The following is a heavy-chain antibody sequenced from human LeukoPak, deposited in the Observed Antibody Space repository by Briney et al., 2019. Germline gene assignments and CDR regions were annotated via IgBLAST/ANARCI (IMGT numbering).Heavy chain of an antibody. D-gene: IGHD6-13*01. J-gene: IGHJ3*02. CDR2: ISSSSSYI. CDR1: GFTFSSYS. CDR3: AMIAAADPDAFDI. Sequence: GSLRLSCAASGFTFSSYSMNWVRQAPGKGLEWVSSISSSSSYIYYADSVKGRFTISRDNAKNSLYLQMNSLRAEDTAVYYCAMIAAADPDAFDIWGQGTMVTVSS. V-gene: IGHV3-21*01.